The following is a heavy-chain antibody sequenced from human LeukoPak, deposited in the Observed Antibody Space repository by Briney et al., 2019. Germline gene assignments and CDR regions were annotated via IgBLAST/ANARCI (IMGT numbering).Heavy chain of an antibody. D-gene: IGHD5-24*01. J-gene: IGHJ6*02. V-gene: IGHV4-34*01. CDR1: GGSFSGYY. CDR2: INHSGST. Sequence: PSETLSLTCAVYGGSFSGYYWSWIRQPPGKGLEWIGEINHSGSTNYDPSLKSRVTISVDTSKNQFSLKLSSVTAADTAVYYCARGLRRDGYNYDPHYYGMDVWGQGTTVTVSS. CDR3: ARGLRRDGYNYDPHYYGMDV.